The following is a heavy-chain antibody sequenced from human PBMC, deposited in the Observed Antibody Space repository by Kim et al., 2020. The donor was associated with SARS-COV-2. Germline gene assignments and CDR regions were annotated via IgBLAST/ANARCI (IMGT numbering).Heavy chain of an antibody. CDR3: ARNLLGYIALAY. CDR2: IKEDGSVQ. Sequence: GGSLRLSCTASGFTLASNWMTWVRQAPGKGLEWVASIKEDGSVQTYLDSVQGRFSVSRDNAKNSLHLQMHSLRAGDTARYYCARNLLGYIALAYWGLGTL. D-gene: IGHD5-12*01. CDR1: GFTLASNW. V-gene: IGHV3-7*01. J-gene: IGHJ4*02.